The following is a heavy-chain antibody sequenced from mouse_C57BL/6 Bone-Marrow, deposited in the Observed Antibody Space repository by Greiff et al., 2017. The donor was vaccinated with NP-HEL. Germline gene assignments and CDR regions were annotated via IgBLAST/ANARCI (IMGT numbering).Heavy chain of an antibody. D-gene: IGHD1-1*01. CDR2: INPSNGGT. Sequence: QVQLQQPGTELVKPGASVKLSCKASGYTFTSYWMHWVKQRPGQGLEWIGNINPSNGGTNYNEKFKSKATLTVDKSSSTAYMQLSSLTFEDSAVYYFARRGTTVVRAMDYWGQGTSVTVSS. J-gene: IGHJ4*01. CDR1: GYTFTSYW. CDR3: ARRGTTVVRAMDY. V-gene: IGHV1-53*01.